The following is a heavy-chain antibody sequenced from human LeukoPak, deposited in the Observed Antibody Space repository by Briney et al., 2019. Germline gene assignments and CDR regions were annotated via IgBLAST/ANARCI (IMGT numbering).Heavy chain of an antibody. Sequence: ASVTVSCKAASNTFSSHGVSWVRQAPGQGLEWMGWINLNNGNTRYAQTVQGGVTMTTDTSTNTAYLELRNLEFDDTAVYYCARDGRPVIGVSPEIWYWGQGTQVTVSS. CDR3: ARDGRPVIGVSPEIWY. J-gene: IGHJ4*02. CDR2: INLNNGNT. D-gene: IGHD2-21*01. CDR1: SNTFSSHG. V-gene: IGHV1-18*01.